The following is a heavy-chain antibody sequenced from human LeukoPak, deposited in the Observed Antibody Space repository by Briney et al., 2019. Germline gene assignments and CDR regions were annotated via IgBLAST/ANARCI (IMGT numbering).Heavy chain of an antibody. Sequence: GGSLRLSCAASGFTFSTYGMHWVRQAPGKGLEWVAVIWSDGSNKYYGDSVKGRFTISRDNSKNTLYPQMNSLRAEDTAVYYCARSESSRYSSSWYFDYWGRGTLVSVSS. CDR2: IWSDGSNK. CDR3: ARSESSRYSSSWYFDY. CDR1: GFTFSTYG. V-gene: IGHV3-33*01. D-gene: IGHD6-13*01. J-gene: IGHJ4*02.